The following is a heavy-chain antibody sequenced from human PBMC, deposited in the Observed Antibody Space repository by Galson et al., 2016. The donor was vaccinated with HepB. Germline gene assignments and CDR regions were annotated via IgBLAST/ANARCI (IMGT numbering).Heavy chain of an antibody. D-gene: IGHD3-10*01. CDR2: IYDSGYT. CDR3: ARDYNGVLY. CDR1: GGSISRYY. V-gene: IGHV4-59*01. Sequence: ETLSLTCTVSGGSISRYYWTWMRQAPGKGLEWIGYIYDSGYTNYDPSLQSRVTISVDPSKNRFSLKLRSVTAADTAVYYCARDYNGVLYWGQGTLVTVSS. J-gene: IGHJ4*02.